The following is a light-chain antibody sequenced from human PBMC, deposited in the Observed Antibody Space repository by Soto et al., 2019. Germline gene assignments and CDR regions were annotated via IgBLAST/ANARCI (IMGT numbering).Light chain of an antibody. CDR2: QDT. Sequence: SYELTQAPSVSVSPGQTASITCSGDKLGHKYACWYQHKPGQSPVLVIYQDTKRPPGIPERFSGSNSGNTATLTISGTQAMDEADYYCQAWDSTTGVFGGGTKLTVL. CDR3: QAWDSTTGV. CDR1: KLGHKY. J-gene: IGLJ2*01. V-gene: IGLV3-1*01.